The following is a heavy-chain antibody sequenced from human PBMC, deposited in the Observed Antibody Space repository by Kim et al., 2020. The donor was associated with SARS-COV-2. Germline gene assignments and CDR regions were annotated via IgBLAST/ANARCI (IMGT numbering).Heavy chain of an antibody. D-gene: IGHD3-10*01. V-gene: IGHV4-30-2*04. CDR3: ARKNSAMVRGVIDY. Sequence: NPALKSRVTISVDTSKNQFSLKLSSVTAADTAVYYCARKNSAMVRGVIDYWGQGTLVTVSS. J-gene: IGHJ4*02.